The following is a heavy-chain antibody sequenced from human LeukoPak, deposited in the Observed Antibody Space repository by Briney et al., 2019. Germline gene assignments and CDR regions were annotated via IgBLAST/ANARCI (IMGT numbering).Heavy chain of an antibody. CDR2: ISSSGSTI. V-gene: IGHV3-48*04. J-gene: IGHJ4*02. D-gene: IGHD4-17*01. CDR3: ARDYGDYARFDY. CDR1: GFTFSSYG. Sequence: GGSLRLSCVASGFTFSSYGMHWVRQAPGKGLEWVSYISSSGSTIYYADSVKGRFTISRDNAKNSLYLQMNSLRAEDTAVYYCARDYGDYARFDYWGQGTLVTVSS.